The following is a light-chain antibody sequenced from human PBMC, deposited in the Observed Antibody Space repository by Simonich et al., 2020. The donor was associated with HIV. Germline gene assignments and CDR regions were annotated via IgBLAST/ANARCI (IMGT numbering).Light chain of an antibody. J-gene: IGKJ1*01. CDR1: QSVSSSY. CDR3: QQRSNWPPWT. CDR2: GAS. Sequence: EIVLTQSPGTLSLSPGERATLPGRASQSVSSSYLAWYQQKPGQAPRLLIYGASSRATGIPARVSGSGSGTDFTLTIRSLEPEDFAVYYCQQRSNWPPWTFGQGTKVEIK. V-gene: IGKV3D-20*02.